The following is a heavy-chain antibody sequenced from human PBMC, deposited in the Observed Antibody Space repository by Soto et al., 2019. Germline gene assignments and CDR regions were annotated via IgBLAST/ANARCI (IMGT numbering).Heavy chain of an antibody. J-gene: IGHJ5*02. D-gene: IGHD3-10*01. V-gene: IGHV4-31*03. CDR1: GGSISSGSYY. CDR2: IYYSGTT. CDR3: ASGLVTMARGVIAKINP. Sequence: QVQLQESGPGLLKPSQTLSLTCTVSGGSISSGSYYWSWIRHHPGKGLEWIGNIYYSGTTYYNPSLKSRLTIAVDTSQNQFSLKLNSVTAADTAVYYCASGLVTMARGVIAKINPWGQGNLVTVSS.